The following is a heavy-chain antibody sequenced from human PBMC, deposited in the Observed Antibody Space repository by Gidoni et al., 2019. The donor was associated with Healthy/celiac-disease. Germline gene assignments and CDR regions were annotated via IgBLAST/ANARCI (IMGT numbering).Heavy chain of an antibody. D-gene: IGHD2-21*01. CDR1: GFTFSSYS. Sequence: EVQLVESGGGLVQPGGSLRLSCAASGFTFSSYSMNWVRQAPGKGLEWVSYISSSSSTIYYADSVKGRFTISRDNAKNSLYLQMNSLRDEDTAVYYCAGERSYCGGDCYSGGAFDIWGQGTMVTVSS. V-gene: IGHV3-48*02. CDR2: ISSSSSTI. J-gene: IGHJ3*02. CDR3: AGERSYCGGDCYSGGAFDI.